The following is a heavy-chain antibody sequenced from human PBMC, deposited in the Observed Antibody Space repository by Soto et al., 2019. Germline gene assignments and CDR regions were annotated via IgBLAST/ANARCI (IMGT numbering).Heavy chain of an antibody. CDR3: ARGYCGYATCNNRILNWVDP. V-gene: IGHV1-69*01. Sequence: QVQLVQSGAEVKKPGSSVKVSCKASGVTLSDYPINWVRQAPGQGLEWMGGLLPIFGTTIYAQKFQGRLTITADESTNTAYMELSDLRPEDTAIFYCARGYCGYATCNNRILNWVDPWGQGTLVTVSS. J-gene: IGHJ5*02. CDR2: LLPIFGTT. CDR1: GVTLSDYP. D-gene: IGHD2-21*01.